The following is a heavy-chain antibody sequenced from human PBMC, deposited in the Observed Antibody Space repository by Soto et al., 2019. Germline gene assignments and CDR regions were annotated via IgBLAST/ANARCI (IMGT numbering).Heavy chain of an antibody. J-gene: IGHJ4*02. CDR3: ARDWEFGY. CDR1: GYTFSSYY. Sequence: ASVKVSCKASGYTFSSYYMHWVRQAPGQGLEWMGVINPSGDSTSYAQKFQGRVTITRDTSTGTLFMELSSLRSEDTAVYFCARDWEFGYWGQGSLVTVSS. CDR2: INPSGDST. D-gene: IGHD1-26*01. V-gene: IGHV1-46*01.